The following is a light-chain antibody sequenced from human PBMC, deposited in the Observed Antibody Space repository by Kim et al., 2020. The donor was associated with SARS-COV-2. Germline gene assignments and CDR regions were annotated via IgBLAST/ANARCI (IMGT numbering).Light chain of an antibody. CDR3: QVWDSSSDHPV. CDR1: NIGSKS. Sequence: APGKEARITCGGNNIGSKSVHWYQLKPGQAPVLVIYYDSDRPSGIPERFSGSNSGNTATLTISRVEAGDEADYYCQVWDSSSDHPVFGGGTQLTVL. CDR2: YDS. J-gene: IGLJ3*02. V-gene: IGLV3-21*04.